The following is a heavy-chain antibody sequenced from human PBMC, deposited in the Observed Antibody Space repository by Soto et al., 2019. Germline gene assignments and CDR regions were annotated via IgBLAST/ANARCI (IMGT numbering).Heavy chain of an antibody. CDR2: IIPFFGTA. CDR3: TRSTPQAGSYVQICDY. D-gene: IGHD1-1*01. J-gene: IGHJ4*02. V-gene: IGHV1-69*06. CDR1: GGTFSRHA. Sequence: QVQLVQSGSEVKKPGSSVQVSCKAAGGTFSRHAISWVRQAPGQGLEWMGGIIPFFGTANYAKKLQGRLKVTADKVTSTANMELTSLISEDTAIYYCTRSTPQAGSYVQICDYWGQGALVTVSS.